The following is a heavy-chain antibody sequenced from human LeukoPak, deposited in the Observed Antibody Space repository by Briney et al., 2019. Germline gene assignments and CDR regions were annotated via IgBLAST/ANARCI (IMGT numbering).Heavy chain of an antibody. Sequence: GGSLRLSCAASGFTFSSYGMHWVRQAPGKGLEWVAFIRYDGSNKYYADSVKGRFTISRDNSKKTLYLQMNSLRPEDTAVYYCARDYGGNSGDFDYWGQGTLVTVSS. V-gene: IGHV3-30*02. J-gene: IGHJ4*02. CDR3: ARDYGGNSGDFDY. D-gene: IGHD4-23*01. CDR1: GFTFSSYG. CDR2: IRYDGSNK.